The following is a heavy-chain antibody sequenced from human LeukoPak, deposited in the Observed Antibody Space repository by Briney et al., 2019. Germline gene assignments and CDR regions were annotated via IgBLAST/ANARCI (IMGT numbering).Heavy chain of an antibody. CDR3: ARGGYVGT. D-gene: IGHD5-12*01. CDR2: INNVGSST. J-gene: IGHJ5*02. Sequence: PGGSLRLACAASGFTFSNYWMHWVRQAPGKGLVWVSRINNVGSSTAYADYVKGRFTISRDNAKNSLYLQMNSLRAEDTAVYYCARGGYVGTWGQGTLVTVSS. V-gene: IGHV3-74*03. CDR1: GFTFSNYW.